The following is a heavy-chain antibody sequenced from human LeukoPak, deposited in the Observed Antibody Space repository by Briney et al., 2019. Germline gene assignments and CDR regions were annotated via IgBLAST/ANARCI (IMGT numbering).Heavy chain of an antibody. CDR3: ARAGVSSFFVCSGGSCYSWSDP. J-gene: IGHJ5*02. CDR2: INPSGGST. Sequence: ASVKVSCKASGYTFTGYYMHWVRQAPGQGLEWMGIINPSGGSTSYAQKFQGRVTMTRDTSTSTVYMELSSLRSEDTAVYYCARAGVSSFFVCSGGSCYSWSDPWGQGTLVTVSS. V-gene: IGHV1-46*01. D-gene: IGHD2-15*01. CDR1: GYTFTGYY.